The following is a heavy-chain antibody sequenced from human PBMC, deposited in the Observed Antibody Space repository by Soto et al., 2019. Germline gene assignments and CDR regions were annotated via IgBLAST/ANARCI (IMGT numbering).Heavy chain of an antibody. CDR2: IYYSGST. CDR3: ARDPPPYGSGTT. J-gene: IGHJ5*02. D-gene: IGHD3-10*01. Sequence: QVQLQESGPGLVKPSETLSLTCTVSGGSISSYYWSWIRQPPGKGLEWIGYIYYSGSTNYNPSLKSRVTLSVDTSKNQFSLKLSSVTAADTAVYYCARDPPPYGSGTTWGQGTLVTVSS. CDR1: GGSISSYY. V-gene: IGHV4-59*01.